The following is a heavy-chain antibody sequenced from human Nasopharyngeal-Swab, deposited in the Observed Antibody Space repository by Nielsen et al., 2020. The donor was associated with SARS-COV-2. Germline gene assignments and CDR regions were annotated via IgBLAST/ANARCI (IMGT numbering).Heavy chain of an antibody. V-gene: IGHV3-13*01. D-gene: IGHD3-22*01. CDR2: IGTAGDT. CDR3: ARPPLYYYDSSGPWYFDL. Sequence: GGSLRLSCAASGFTFSSYDMHWVRQATGKGLEWVSAIGTAGDTYYPGSVKGRFTISRENAKNSLYLQMNSLRAGDTAVYYCARPPLYYYDSSGPWYFDLWGRGTLVTVSS. J-gene: IGHJ2*01. CDR1: GFTFSSYD.